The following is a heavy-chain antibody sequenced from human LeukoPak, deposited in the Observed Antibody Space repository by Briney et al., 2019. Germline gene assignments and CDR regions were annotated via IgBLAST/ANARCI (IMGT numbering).Heavy chain of an antibody. Sequence: GESLKISCKGSGYTFSNYWIGWVRQMPGKGLEWMGIIYPGDSDIRYSPSFQGQVTISADKSISTAYLQWSSLKASDTAMYYCARLDSRITIFGHSDYWGQGTLVTVSS. CDR2: IYPGDSDI. D-gene: IGHD3-3*01. CDR3: ARLDSRITIFGHSDY. V-gene: IGHV5-51*01. CDR1: GYTFSNYW. J-gene: IGHJ4*02.